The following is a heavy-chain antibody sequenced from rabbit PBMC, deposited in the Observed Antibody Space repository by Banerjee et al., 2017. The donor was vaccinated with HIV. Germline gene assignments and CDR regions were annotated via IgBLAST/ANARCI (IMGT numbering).Heavy chain of an antibody. CDR1: GFSFSSNYY. V-gene: IGHV1S40*01. CDR3: ARGGDYRYDDYGDYGPEYFNL. J-gene: IGHJ4*01. Sequence: QSLEESGGDLVKPEGSLTLTCTASGFSFSSNYYISWVRQAPGKGLEWIACIYVGSSGIINYASWAKGRFTISKTSSTTVTLQMTSLTAADTATYFCARGGDYRYDDYGDYGPEYFNLWGPGTLVTVS. D-gene: IGHD2-1*01. CDR2: IYVGSSGII.